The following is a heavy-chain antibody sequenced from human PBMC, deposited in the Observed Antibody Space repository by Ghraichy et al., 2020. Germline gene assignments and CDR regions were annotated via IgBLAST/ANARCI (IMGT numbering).Heavy chain of an antibody. D-gene: IGHD6-6*01. CDR3: ARRGIAAPYWYFDL. Sequence: GESLNISCKGSGYTFTNYRIGWVRQMPGKGLEWMGIIHPGDSDITYSPSFQGQVTISVDKSFSTAYLQWSSLKASDTAMYYCARRGIAAPYWYFDLWGRGTLVTVSS. J-gene: IGHJ2*01. CDR2: IHPGDSDI. V-gene: IGHV5-51*01. CDR1: GYTFTNYR.